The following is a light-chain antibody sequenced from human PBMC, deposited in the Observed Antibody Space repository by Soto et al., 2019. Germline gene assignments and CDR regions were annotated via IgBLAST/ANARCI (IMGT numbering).Light chain of an antibody. CDR3: QQANSLPLT. Sequence: DIQMTQSPSSVSASVGDRVTITCRASQGLSSWLAWYQQKPGEAPKLLIYAASSLQSGVPSRFSGSGSGTDFTLTINSLQPEDFATYYCQQANSLPLTFGGGTKVDIK. V-gene: IGKV1-12*01. CDR2: AAS. J-gene: IGKJ4*01. CDR1: QGLSSW.